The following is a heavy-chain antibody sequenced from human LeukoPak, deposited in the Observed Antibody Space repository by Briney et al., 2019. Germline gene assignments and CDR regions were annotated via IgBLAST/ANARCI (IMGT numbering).Heavy chain of an antibody. Sequence: PSETLSPTCTVSGGSISSYYWSWIRQPPGKGLEWIGYIYYSGSTNYNPSLKSRVTISVDTSKNQFSLKLSSVTAADTAVYYCARYPYCGGDCPAYYYGMDVWGQGTTVTVSS. CDR2: IYYSGST. CDR3: ARYPYCGGDCPAYYYGMDV. V-gene: IGHV4-59*01. CDR1: GGSISSYY. J-gene: IGHJ6*02. D-gene: IGHD2-21*02.